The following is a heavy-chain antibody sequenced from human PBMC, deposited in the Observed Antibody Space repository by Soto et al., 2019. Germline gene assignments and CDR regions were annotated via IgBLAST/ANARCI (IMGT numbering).Heavy chain of an antibody. V-gene: IGHV1-69*13. CDR1: GCTFSSYA. D-gene: IGHD5-18*01. CDR2: IIPIFGTA. J-gene: IGHJ6*04. CDR3: ARVFRRGCSYGLPYYYGLDV. Sequence: SVNGYCKASGCTFSSYAISWVRQAPGQGLDCIGGIIPIFGTANYAQNFQGRVTITADESTSTAYMELSSLRSEDKAVYYCARVFRRGCSYGLPYYYGLDVWA.